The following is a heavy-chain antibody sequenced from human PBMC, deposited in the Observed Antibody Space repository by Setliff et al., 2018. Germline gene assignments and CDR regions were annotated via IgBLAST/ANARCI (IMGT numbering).Heavy chain of an antibody. V-gene: IGHV1-2*02. CDR3: VRSSAPQVVLAADFDF. Sequence: ASVKVSCKASGNRFTDYNLHWVRQAPGQGLEWMGWINPDSGDTHSAQKFQGRVTMTRDTSINTAYMELGSLTSDDTAVYYCVRSSAPQVVLAADFDFWGQGTPVTVSS. J-gene: IGHJ4*02. D-gene: IGHD6-19*01. CDR1: GNRFTDYN. CDR2: INPDSGDT.